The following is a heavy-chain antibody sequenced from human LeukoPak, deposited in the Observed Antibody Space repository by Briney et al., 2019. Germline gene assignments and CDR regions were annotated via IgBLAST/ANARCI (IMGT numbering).Heavy chain of an antibody. Sequence: GGSLRLSCAASGFTFSSYAMSWVRQAPGKGLEWVSAIIGSGSSTYYADSVKGRFTISRDNSKNTLFLQMNSLRAEDTAVYYCSKDRAQQLVLDFWGQGTLVTVSS. V-gene: IGHV3-23*01. CDR2: IIGSGSST. D-gene: IGHD6-13*01. CDR1: GFTFSSYA. CDR3: SKDRAQQLVLDF. J-gene: IGHJ4*02.